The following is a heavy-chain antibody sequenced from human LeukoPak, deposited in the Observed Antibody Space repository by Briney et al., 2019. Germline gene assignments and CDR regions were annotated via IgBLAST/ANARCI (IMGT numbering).Heavy chain of an antibody. D-gene: IGHD2/OR15-2a*01. Sequence: ASVKVSCKASGYTFTSYYIHWVRQAPGQGLEWMGVINPSGGSTSYAQKFQGRVTMTRDTSTSTVYMVLSSLTSEDTAVYYCARVSFYDTPFAFHIWGQGTMVTVSS. CDR3: ARVSFYDTPFAFHI. CDR1: GYTFTSYY. CDR2: INPSGGST. J-gene: IGHJ3*02. V-gene: IGHV1-46*01.